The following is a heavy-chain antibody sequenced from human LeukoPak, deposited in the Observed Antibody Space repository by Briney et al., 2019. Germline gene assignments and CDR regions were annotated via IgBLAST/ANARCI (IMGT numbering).Heavy chain of an antibody. D-gene: IGHD3-3*01. CDR1: GFTFSNYG. V-gene: IGHV3-30*02. CDR3: ASLPHIYDFWSDRA. Sequence: PGGSLRLSCVASGFTFSNYGMHWVRQAPGKGLEWVTFIRYDGSDKYCADSVKGRFTISRDDSKSTLYLQMNSLRSEDTALYYCASLPHIYDFWSDRAWGQGTLVTVSS. CDR2: IRYDGSDK. J-gene: IGHJ5*02.